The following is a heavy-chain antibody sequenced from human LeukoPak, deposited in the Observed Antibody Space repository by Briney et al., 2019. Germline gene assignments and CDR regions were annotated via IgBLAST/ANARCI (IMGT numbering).Heavy chain of an antibody. D-gene: IGHD5-18*01. CDR2: ISGNGSDT. J-gene: IGHJ4*02. Sequence: SGGSLRLSCAASGFTFSSYTIHWVRQAPGKGLEYVSAISGNGSDTYYANSVKGRFTISRDNSKNTLYLQMGSLRPEDMAVYYCAREFHGYSYGSLDYWGPETVLTVSS. CDR1: GFTFSSYT. CDR3: AREFHGYSYGSLDY. V-gene: IGHV3-64*01.